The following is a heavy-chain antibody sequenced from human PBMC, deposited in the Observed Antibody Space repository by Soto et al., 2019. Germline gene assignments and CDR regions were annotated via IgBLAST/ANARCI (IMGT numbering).Heavy chain of an antibody. J-gene: IGHJ4*02. CDR3: ARYSTVRGVTFDY. Sequence: PSETLSLTCTVSGGSISSGGYYWSWIRQHPGKGLEWIGYIYYSGSTDYNPSLKSRVTISVDTSKNQFSLKLSSVTAADTAMYYCARYSTVRGVTFDYWGQGTLVTVSS. CDR2: IYYSGST. V-gene: IGHV4-31*03. CDR1: GGSISSGGYY. D-gene: IGHD3-10*01.